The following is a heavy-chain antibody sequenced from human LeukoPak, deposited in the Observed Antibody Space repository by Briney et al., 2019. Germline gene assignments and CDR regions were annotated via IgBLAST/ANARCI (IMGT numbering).Heavy chain of an antibody. CDR3: ATPHYKWLGRGYYFDY. J-gene: IGHJ4*02. CDR2: INPNSGGT. Sequence: ASVKVSCKASGYTFTDYYMNWVRQAPGQGLEWMGWINPNSGGTNYAQKFQGRVTMTRDTSISTAYMELSSLRSEDTAVYYCATPHYKWLGRGYYFDYWGQGTLVTVSS. D-gene: IGHD6-19*01. CDR1: GYTFTDYY. V-gene: IGHV1-2*02.